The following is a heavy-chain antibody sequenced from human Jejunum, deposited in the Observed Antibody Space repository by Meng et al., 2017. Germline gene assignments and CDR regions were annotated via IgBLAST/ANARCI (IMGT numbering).Heavy chain of an antibody. CDR2: TYYRSKWYI. Sequence: QIQLQQSGPGLVKPSQTLSLTSAISGDSVSSNSVGWNWIRQSPSRGLEWLGRTYYRSKWYIDYAVSVKSRITINPDTSKNQFSLHLNSVTPEDTAVYYCAGGGLVRSTRGYFDYWGQGTLVTVSS. CDR1: GDSVSSNSVG. CDR3: AGGGLVRSTRGYFDY. J-gene: IGHJ4*02. D-gene: IGHD1-26*01. V-gene: IGHV6-1*01.